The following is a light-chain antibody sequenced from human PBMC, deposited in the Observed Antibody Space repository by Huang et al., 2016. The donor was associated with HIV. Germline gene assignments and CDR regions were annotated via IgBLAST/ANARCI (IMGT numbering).Light chain of an antibody. CDR2: ASS. CDR3: QQSYSTPIT. Sequence: DIQMTQSPSSLSASVGDRVTITCRASQSISNYLNWYQQKPGKAPKLLIYASSSLQSAVPSRFSGRGSGTDFTLTISSLQPEDFATYYCQQSYSTPITFGQGTRLEIK. CDR1: QSISNY. J-gene: IGKJ5*01. V-gene: IGKV1-39*01.